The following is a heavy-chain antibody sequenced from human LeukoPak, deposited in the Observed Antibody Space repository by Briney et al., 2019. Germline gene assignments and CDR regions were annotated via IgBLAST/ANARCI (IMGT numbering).Heavy chain of an antibody. V-gene: IGHV3-48*03. Sequence: GGSLRLSCAASGFTFSSYEMNWVRQAPGKGLEWVSYVSSSGSTIYYADSVKGRFTISRDNAKNSLYLQMNSLRAEDTAVYYCAGGGVVDTAINWFDPWGQGTLVTVSS. D-gene: IGHD5-18*01. CDR3: AGGGVVDTAINWFDP. CDR1: GFTFSSYE. CDR2: VSSSGSTI. J-gene: IGHJ5*02.